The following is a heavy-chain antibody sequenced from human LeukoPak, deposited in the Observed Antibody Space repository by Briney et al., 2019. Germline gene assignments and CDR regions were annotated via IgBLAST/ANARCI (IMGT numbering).Heavy chain of an antibody. CDR2: ISSGGDTI. CDR1: GFTFSSYE. D-gene: IGHD3-22*01. V-gene: IGHV3-48*03. J-gene: IGHJ6*01. Sequence: GGSLRLSCAASGFTFSSYEMNWVRQAPGKGLEWVSYISSGGDTIYYADSVKGRFTISRDNAKKSLYLQMNSLRAEDTAVYYCARLVVETQSYYYYGMDVWGQGTTVTVSS. CDR3: ARLVVETQSYYYYGMDV.